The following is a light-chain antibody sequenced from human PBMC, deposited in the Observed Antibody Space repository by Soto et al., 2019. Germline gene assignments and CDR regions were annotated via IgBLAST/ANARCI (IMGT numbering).Light chain of an antibody. CDR1: QGISSY. J-gene: IGKJ2*01. CDR2: AAS. CDR3: LQLNTYPYT. Sequence: DIQLTQSPSFLSASVGDRVTITCRASQGISSYLAWYQQKPGKAPKVLIYAASTLQTGVPSRFSGSGSGTEFTLTIISLQPEDSATYCCLQLNTYPYTFGQGTKLEI. V-gene: IGKV1-9*01.